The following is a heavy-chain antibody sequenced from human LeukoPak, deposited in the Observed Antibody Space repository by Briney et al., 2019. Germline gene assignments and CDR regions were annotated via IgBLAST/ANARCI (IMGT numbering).Heavy chain of an antibody. J-gene: IGHJ4*02. V-gene: IGHV3-48*03. CDR2: ISSSGSTI. CDR1: GFTFSSYE. CDR3: AREGPRVVAARSMAASGFDY. Sequence: GGSLRLSCAASGFTFSSYEMNWVRQAPGKGLEWVSYISSSGSTIYYADSVKGRFTISRDNAKNSLYLQMNSLRAEDTAVYYCAREGPRVVAARSMAASGFDYWGQGTLVTVSS. D-gene: IGHD2-15*01.